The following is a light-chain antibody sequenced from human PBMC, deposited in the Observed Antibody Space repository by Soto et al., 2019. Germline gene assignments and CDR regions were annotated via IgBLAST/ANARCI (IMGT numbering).Light chain of an antibody. V-gene: IGLV2-14*01. CDR3: SSYTSSSLYV. Sequence: QSALTQPASVSGSPGQSINLSCTGTSSDVGGYNYVSWYQQHPGKAPKLMIYDVNNRPSGVSNRFSGSKSGNTASLTISGLQAEDEADYYCSSYTSSSLYVFGTGTKLTVL. CDR1: SSDVGGYNY. CDR2: DVN. J-gene: IGLJ1*01.